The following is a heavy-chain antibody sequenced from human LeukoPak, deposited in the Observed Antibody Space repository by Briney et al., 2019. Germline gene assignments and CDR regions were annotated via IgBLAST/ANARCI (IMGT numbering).Heavy chain of an antibody. CDR1: VFTSNSYR. V-gene: IGHV3-21*01. D-gene: IGHD2-21*01. Sequence: WGSLRLSCAPSVFTSNSYRMNWVRQAPGKGLEWVSSISSSSSYIYYADSVKGRFTISRDNAKNSLYLQMNSMRAEDTAVYYCANDRVRMAIATILPDYWGQGTLVTVSS. CDR3: ANDRVRMAIATILPDY. J-gene: IGHJ4*02. CDR2: ISSSSSYI.